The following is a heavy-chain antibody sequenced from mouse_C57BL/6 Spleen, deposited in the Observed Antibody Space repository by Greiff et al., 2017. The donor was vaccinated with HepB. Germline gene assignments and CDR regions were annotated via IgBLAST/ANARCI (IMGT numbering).Heavy chain of an antibody. J-gene: IGHJ2*01. Sequence: EVNVVESGGDLVKPGGSLKLSCAASGFTFSSYGMSWVRQTPDKRLEWVATISSGGSYTYYPDSVKGRVTISRDNAKNTLYLQMSSLKSEDTAMYYCARYYYGSRDYFDYWGQGTTLTVSS. CDR2: ISSGGSYT. V-gene: IGHV5-6*01. D-gene: IGHD1-1*01. CDR1: GFTFSSYG. CDR3: ARYYYGSRDYFDY.